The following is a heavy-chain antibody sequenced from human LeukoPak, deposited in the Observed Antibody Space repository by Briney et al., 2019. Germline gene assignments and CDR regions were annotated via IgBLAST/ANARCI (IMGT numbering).Heavy chain of an antibody. Sequence: GGSLGLSCAASGFTFSSYSMNWVRQAPGKGLEWVSSISTSSSYIYYADSVKGRFTISRDNAKNSLSLQMNSLRVEDTAVYYCARGHSNYGDYFDYWGQGTLVTVSS. J-gene: IGHJ4*02. D-gene: IGHD4-11*01. V-gene: IGHV3-21*01. CDR3: ARGHSNYGDYFDY. CDR2: ISTSSSYI. CDR1: GFTFSSYS.